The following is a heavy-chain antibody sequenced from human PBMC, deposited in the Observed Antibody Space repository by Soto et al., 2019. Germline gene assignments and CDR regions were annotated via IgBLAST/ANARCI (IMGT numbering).Heavy chain of an antibody. CDR3: ARVGSSVAGTGYYYGMDV. D-gene: IGHD6-19*01. CDR1: GGTFSSYA. J-gene: IGHJ6*02. V-gene: IGHV1-69*13. Sequence: SVKVSCKASGGTFSSYAISWVRQAPGQGLEWMGGIIPIFGTANYAQKFQGRVTITADESTSTAYMELSSLRSEDTAVYYCARVGSSVAGTGYYYGMDVWGQGTTVTVSS. CDR2: IIPIFGTA.